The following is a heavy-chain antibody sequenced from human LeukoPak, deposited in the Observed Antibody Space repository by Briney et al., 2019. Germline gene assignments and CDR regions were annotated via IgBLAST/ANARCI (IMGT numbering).Heavy chain of an antibody. V-gene: IGHV4-59*08. D-gene: IGHD1-26*01. Sequence: SETLSLTCTVSGGSISSYYWSWIRQPPGKGLEWIGYIYYSGSTNYNPSLKSRVTISVDTSKNQFSLKLSSVTAADTAVYYCARRARGYFDYWGQGTLVTVSS. CDR1: GGSISSYY. CDR2: IYYSGST. J-gene: IGHJ4*02. CDR3: ARRARGYFDY.